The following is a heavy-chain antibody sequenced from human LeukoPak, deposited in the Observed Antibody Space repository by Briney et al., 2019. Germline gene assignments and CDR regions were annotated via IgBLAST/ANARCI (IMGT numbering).Heavy chain of an antibody. J-gene: IGHJ4*02. V-gene: IGHV3-7*01. Sequence: GGSLRLSCAPSGFTFRNFWMTGVRRAPGKGLEWVANINNGGGESHYADSLKGRFTISRDNAKNSMYLQINRLSDEDTAVYYCARDPERRFDYWGQGTLVTVSS. CDR3: ARDPERRFDY. CDR2: INNGGGES. D-gene: IGHD1-1*01. CDR1: GFTFRNFW.